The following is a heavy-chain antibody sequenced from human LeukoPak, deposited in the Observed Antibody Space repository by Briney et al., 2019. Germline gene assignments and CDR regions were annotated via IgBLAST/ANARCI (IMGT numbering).Heavy chain of an antibody. CDR3: AKDYKTGYYGLGSYYFDY. Sequence: GGSLRLSCAASGFTFSSYAMSWVRQAPGKGLEWVSAISGSGGSTYYADSVKGRFTISRDNSKNTLYLQMNSLRAEDTAVYYCAKDYKTGYYGLGSYYFDYWGQGTLVTVSS. CDR2: ISGSGGST. CDR1: GFTFSSYA. J-gene: IGHJ4*02. V-gene: IGHV3-23*01. D-gene: IGHD3-10*01.